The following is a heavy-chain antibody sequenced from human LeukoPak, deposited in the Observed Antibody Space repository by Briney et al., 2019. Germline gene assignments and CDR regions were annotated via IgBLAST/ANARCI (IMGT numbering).Heavy chain of an antibody. Sequence: APVKVSCKVSGYTLTELSMHWVRQAPGKGLEWLGGFDPEDGETIYAQKFQGRVTMTEDTSTDTAYMELSSLRSEDTAVYYCATSDSSDAFDIWGQGTMVTVSS. V-gene: IGHV1-24*01. J-gene: IGHJ3*02. CDR3: ATSDSSDAFDI. CDR2: FDPEDGET. CDR1: GYTLTELS. D-gene: IGHD3-22*01.